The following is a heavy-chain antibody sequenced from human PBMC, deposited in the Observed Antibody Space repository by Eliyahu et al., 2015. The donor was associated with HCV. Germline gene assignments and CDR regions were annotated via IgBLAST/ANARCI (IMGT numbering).Heavy chain of an antibody. J-gene: IGHJ6*02. D-gene: IGHD3-3*01. V-gene: IGHV4-34*01. CDR2: INHSGST. Sequence: QVQLQQWGAGLLKPSETLSLTCAVYGGSFSGYYWSWIRQPPGKGLEWIGEINHSGSTNYNPSLKSRVTISVDTSKNQFSLKLSSVTAADTAVYYCARGKDFGVDGYYYGMDVWGQGTTVTVSS. CDR1: GGSFSGYY. CDR3: ARGKDFGVDGYYYGMDV.